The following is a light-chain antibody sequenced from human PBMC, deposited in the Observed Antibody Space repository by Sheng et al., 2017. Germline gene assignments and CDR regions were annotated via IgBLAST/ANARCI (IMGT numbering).Light chain of an antibody. Sequence: EIQLTQSPSSVSASVGDRVIITCRASQDVTTSLAWYQHKPGRAPKVLISKASDLESGVPPRFSGSGSETEFTLTISNLLPEDFATYYCQQAENFPYTFGQGTRLDIK. V-gene: IGKV1-12*01. CDR3: QQAENFPYT. CDR1: QDVTTS. J-gene: IGKJ2*01. CDR2: KAS.